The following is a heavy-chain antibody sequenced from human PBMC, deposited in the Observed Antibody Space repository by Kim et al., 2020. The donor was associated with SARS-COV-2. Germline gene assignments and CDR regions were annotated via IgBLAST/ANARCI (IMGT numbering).Heavy chain of an antibody. J-gene: IGHJ6*02. V-gene: IGHV4-31*03. Sequence: SETLSLTCTVSGGSISSGGYYWSWIRQHPGKGLEWIGYIYYSGSTYYNPSLKSRVTISVDTSKNQFSLKLSSVTAADTAVYYCARGATANNYYYYYGMDVWGQGTTVTVSS. CDR3: ARGATANNYYYYYGMDV. D-gene: IGHD2-21*02. CDR1: GGSISSGGYY. CDR2: IYYSGST.